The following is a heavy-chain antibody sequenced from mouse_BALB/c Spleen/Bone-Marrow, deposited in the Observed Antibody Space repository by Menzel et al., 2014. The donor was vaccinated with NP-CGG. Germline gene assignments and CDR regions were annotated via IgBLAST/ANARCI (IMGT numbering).Heavy chain of an antibody. CDR2: LSSGSSTI. D-gene: IGHD1-1*01. J-gene: IGHJ2*01. CDR3: ARSGSSSGYFDY. V-gene: IGHV5-17*02. Sequence: EVHLVEFGGGLVQPGGSRTLSCAASGFTFSSFAMHWVRQAPEKGLEWVAYLSSGSSTIYYADTVMGRFTISRDNPKNALFLQMTSLRSEDTAMYYCARSGSSSGYFDYWGQGTPLTVSS. CDR1: GFTFSSFA.